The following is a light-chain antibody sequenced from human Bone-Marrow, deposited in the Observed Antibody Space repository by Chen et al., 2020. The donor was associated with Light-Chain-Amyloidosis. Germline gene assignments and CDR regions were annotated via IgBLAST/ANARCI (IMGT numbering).Light chain of an antibody. CDR2: GAS. CDR3: QHYGSSLT. CDR1: QRLSPTY. Sequence: VLTQSPGTLSLSPGERATLSCRASQRLSPTYLAWYQQRPGQAPRLLISGASSRATGIPDRFSGSVSGADFILTISRLEPEDVAIYYCQHYGSSLTFGPGTKVDFK. V-gene: IGKV3-20*01. J-gene: IGKJ3*01.